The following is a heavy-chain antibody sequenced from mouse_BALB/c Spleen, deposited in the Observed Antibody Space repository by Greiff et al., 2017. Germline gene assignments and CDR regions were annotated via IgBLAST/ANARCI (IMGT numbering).Heavy chain of an antibody. J-gene: IGHJ4*01. CDR1: SYTFTDYA. V-gene: IGHV1-67*01. D-gene: IGHD2-4*01. CDR3: ARGGDYDGGSAMDY. CDR2: ISTYYGNT. Sequence: VQLQQSGPELVRPGVSVKISCKGSSYTFTDYAMHWVKQSHAKSLEWIGVISTYYGNTNYNQKFKGKATMTVDKSSSTAYMELARLTSEDSAVYYCARGGDYDGGSAMDYWGQGTSVTVSS.